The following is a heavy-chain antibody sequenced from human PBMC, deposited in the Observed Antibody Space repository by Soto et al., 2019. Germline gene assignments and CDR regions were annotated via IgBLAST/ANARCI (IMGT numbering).Heavy chain of an antibody. CDR3: ASFRLVGAMGFDY. CDR2: IYYSGST. CDR1: GGSVSSGSYY. Sequence: SETLSLTCTVSGGSVSSGSYYWSWIRQPPGKGLEWIGYIYYSGSTNYNPSLKSRVTISVDTSKNQFSLKLSSVTAADTAVYYCASFRLVGAMGFDYWGQGTLVTVSS. V-gene: IGHV4-61*01. D-gene: IGHD1-26*01. J-gene: IGHJ4*02.